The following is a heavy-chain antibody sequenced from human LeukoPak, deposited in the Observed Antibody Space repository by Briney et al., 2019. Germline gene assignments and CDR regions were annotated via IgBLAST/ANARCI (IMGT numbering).Heavy chain of an antibody. Sequence: GGSLRLSCAVSGFTFSNYVMIWVRQAPGKGLEWVSAISGTGANTFYADSVKGRFTMSRDNPKNMLYLQMNSLRAEDTAVYYCAELGITMIGGVWGKGTTVTISS. V-gene: IGHV3-23*01. CDR3: AELGITMIGGV. CDR2: ISGTGANT. CDR1: GFTFSNYV. D-gene: IGHD3-10*02. J-gene: IGHJ6*04.